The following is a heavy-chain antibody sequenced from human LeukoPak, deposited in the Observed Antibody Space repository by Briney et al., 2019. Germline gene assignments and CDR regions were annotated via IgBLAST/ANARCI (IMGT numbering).Heavy chain of an antibody. J-gene: IGHJ6*03. CDR2: ISYDGSNK. CDR3: ATQLLFIRPGDYYYYYYMDV. Sequence: GRSLRLSCAASGFTFSSYAMHWVRQAPGKGLEWVAVISYDGSNKYYADSVKGRFTISRDNSKNTLYLQMNSLRAEDTAVYYCATQLLFIRPGDYYYYYYMDVWGKGTTVTVSS. V-gene: IGHV3-30*04. D-gene: IGHD4-17*01. CDR1: GFTFSSYA.